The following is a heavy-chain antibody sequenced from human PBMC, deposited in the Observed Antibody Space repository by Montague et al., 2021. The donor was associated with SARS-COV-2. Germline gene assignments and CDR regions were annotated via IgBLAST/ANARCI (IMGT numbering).Heavy chain of an antibody. D-gene: IGHD3-22*01. J-gene: IGHJ3*02. CDR3: ARVPDYYDSSGYYFDAFDI. V-gene: IGHV4-34*01. CDR2: INHSGSI. Sequence: SETQSLTCAVYGGSFSGYYWSWIRQPPGKGLEWIGEINHSGSINYNPSLKSRVTISVDTSKNQFSLKLSSVTAADTAVYYCARVPDYYDSSGYYFDAFDIWGQGTMVTVSS. CDR1: GGSFSGYY.